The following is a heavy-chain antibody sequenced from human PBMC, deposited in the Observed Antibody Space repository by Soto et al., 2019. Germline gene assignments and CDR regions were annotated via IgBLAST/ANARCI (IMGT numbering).Heavy chain of an antibody. Sequence: ASVKVSCKASGYTFTGYYMHWVRRAPGQGLEWMGWINPNSGGTNYAQKFQGWVTMTRDTSISTAYMELSRLRSDDTAVYYCARGALVVIPARYGMDVWGQGTTVTVSS. CDR2: INPNSGGT. J-gene: IGHJ6*02. CDR3: ARGALVVIPARYGMDV. D-gene: IGHD3-22*01. CDR1: GYTFTGYY. V-gene: IGHV1-2*04.